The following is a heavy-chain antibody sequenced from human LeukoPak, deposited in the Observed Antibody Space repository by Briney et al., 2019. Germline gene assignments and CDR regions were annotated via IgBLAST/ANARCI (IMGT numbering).Heavy chain of an antibody. CDR2: ISWNSGSI. Sequence: GGSLRLSCAASGFTFDDYAMHWVRQAPGKGLEWVSGISWNSGSIGYADSVKGRFTISRDNAKNSLYLQMNSLRAEDTALYYCAKVEYCSGGSCYSAFDYWGQGTLVTVSS. D-gene: IGHD2-15*01. V-gene: IGHV3-9*01. J-gene: IGHJ4*02. CDR1: GFTFDDYA. CDR3: AKVEYCSGGSCYSAFDY.